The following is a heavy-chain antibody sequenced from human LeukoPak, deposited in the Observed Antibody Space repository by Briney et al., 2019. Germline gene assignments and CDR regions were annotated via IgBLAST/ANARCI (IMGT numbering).Heavy chain of an antibody. CDR2: INHSGST. D-gene: IGHD3-22*01. V-gene: IGHV4-34*01. CDR1: GGSFSGYY. J-gene: IGHJ3*02. CDR3: AAPSAHYDSSGYSAGTSGAFDI. Sequence: SETLSLTCAVYGGSFSGYYWSWIRQPPGKGLEWIGEINHSGSTNYNPSLKSRVTISVDTSKNQFSLKLSSVTAADVAVYYCAAPSAHYDSSGYSAGTSGAFDIWGQGTMVTVSS.